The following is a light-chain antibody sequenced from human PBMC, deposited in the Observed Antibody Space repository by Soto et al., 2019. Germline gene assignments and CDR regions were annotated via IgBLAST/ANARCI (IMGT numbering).Light chain of an antibody. V-gene: IGKV3-20*01. CDR3: QKSSSSPIT. Sequence: ELVLTQSPATLSLSPGESATLSCRASQGVSSYLAWYQQKTGQAPRLLMSAESSRATGIPDRFSGSGSGTDLNLTISRLEAEDFAVYYCQKSSSSPITFGQGTRLEIK. CDR2: AES. J-gene: IGKJ5*01. CDR1: QGVSSY.